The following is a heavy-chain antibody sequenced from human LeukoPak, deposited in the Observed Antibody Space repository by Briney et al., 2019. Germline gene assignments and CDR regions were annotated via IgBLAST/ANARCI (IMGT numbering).Heavy chain of an antibody. D-gene: IGHD3-3*01. V-gene: IGHV3-53*01. CDR3: AKTSTITNFPWENWFDS. J-gene: IGHJ5*01. CDR1: GFTVSSNY. Sequence: GGSLRLSCAASGFTVSSNYMSWVRQAPGKGLEWVSVIYSGGSTYYADSVKGRFTISRDNSKNTLYLQMNSLRADDTAVYYCAKTSTITNFPWENWFDSWGQRTLVTVSS. CDR2: IYSGGST.